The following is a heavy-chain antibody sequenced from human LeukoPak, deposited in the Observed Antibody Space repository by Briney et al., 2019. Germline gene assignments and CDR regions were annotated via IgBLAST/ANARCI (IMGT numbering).Heavy chain of an antibody. CDR2: INPSGGST. J-gene: IGHJ3*02. CDR3: AREGETYYYDSSGYHDAFDI. Sequence: GSSVKVSCKASGYTFTHYHMHWVRQAPGQGLEWMGIINPSGGSTSNAQKFQGRVTMTRDMSTSTAYMELSSLRSEDTAVYYCAREGETYYYDSSGYHDAFDIWGQGTMVTVSS. V-gene: IGHV1-46*01. D-gene: IGHD3-22*01. CDR1: GYTFTHYH.